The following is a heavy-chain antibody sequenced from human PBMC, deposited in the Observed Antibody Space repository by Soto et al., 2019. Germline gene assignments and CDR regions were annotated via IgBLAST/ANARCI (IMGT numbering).Heavy chain of an antibody. CDR3: ARPIGAAGDCSGGSCSPTAFDI. CDR2: IYYSGST. D-gene: IGHD2-15*01. V-gene: IGHV4-39*01. Sequence: PSETLSLTCTVSGGSISSSSYYWGWIRQPPGKGLEWIGSIYYSGSTYYNPSLKSRVTISVDTSKNQFSLKLSSVTAADTAVYYCARPIGAAGDCSGGSCSPTAFDIWGQGTMVTVSS. CDR1: GGSISSSSYY. J-gene: IGHJ3*02.